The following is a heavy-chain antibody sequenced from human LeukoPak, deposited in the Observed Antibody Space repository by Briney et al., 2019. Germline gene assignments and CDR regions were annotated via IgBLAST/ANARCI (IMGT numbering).Heavy chain of an antibody. J-gene: IGHJ4*02. CDR1: GFTFRSHG. V-gene: IGHV3-33*01. CDR2: IWYDGSSE. D-gene: IGHD3-16*01. Sequence: GQSLRLSCAASGFTFRSHGFRWVRQAPGKGLEWVAAIWYDGSSEYYADSVKGRFTISKDNAKNTLYLQMSSLRVDDTAVYYCARDLAVGRLDFRGQGTVVTVSS. CDR3: ARDLAVGRLDF.